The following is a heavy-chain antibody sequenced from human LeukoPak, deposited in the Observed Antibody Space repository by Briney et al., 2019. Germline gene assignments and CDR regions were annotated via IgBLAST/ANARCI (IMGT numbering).Heavy chain of an antibody. J-gene: IGHJ4*02. Sequence: PSETLSLTCAVYGGSFSGYYWSWIRQPPGKGLEWIGEINHSGSTNYNPSLKSRVTISVDTSKNQFSLKLSSVTAAGTAVYYCASQPNYYDSSGYYYYFDYWGQGTLVTVSS. CDR3: ASQPNYYDSSGYYYYFDY. D-gene: IGHD3-22*01. CDR2: INHSGST. V-gene: IGHV4-34*01. CDR1: GGSFSGYY.